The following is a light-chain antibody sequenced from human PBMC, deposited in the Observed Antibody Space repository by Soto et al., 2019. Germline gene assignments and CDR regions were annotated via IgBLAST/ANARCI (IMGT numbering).Light chain of an antibody. J-gene: IGLJ3*02. CDR1: NSDVGGYNY. CDR2: EVN. CDR3: GSYGGSNNFV. V-gene: IGLV2-8*01. Sequence: QSALTQPPSASGSPGQSVTISCTGTNSDVGGYNYVSWYQQHPGKAPKLMIYEVNKRPSGVPDRFSGSKSGNSASLTVSGLEADDEADYYCGSYGGSNNFVFGGGTKLTVL.